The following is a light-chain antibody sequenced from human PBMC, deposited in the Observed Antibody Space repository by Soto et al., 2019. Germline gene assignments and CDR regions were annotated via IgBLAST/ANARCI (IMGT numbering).Light chain of an antibody. V-gene: IGKV1-33*01. CDR1: QDISNY. Sequence: DIQMTQSPSSLSASVGDRVTITCQASQDISNYLNWYQQKPGKAPKLLIYDASNLETGVPSRFSGSGCVTDFTFTISSLQTEDIAPYYCQQYDNLLNFCTGTKVDI. CDR2: DAS. CDR3: QQYDNLLN. J-gene: IGKJ3*01.